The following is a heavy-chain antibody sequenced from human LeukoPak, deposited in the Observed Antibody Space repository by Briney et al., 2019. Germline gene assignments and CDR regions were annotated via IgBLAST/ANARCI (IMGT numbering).Heavy chain of an antibody. CDR2: IYTSGSN. CDR3: ARDRIATAGFDF. V-gene: IGHV4-4*07. CDR1: GGSISSYY. D-gene: IGHD6-13*01. J-gene: IGHJ4*02. Sequence: SETLSLTCNVSGGSISSYYWSWIRQPAGKGLEWIGRIYTSGSNIYNPSLEGRVTISVDTSKNQFSLKLTSVTAADTAVYYCARDRIATAGFDFWGQGALVTVSS.